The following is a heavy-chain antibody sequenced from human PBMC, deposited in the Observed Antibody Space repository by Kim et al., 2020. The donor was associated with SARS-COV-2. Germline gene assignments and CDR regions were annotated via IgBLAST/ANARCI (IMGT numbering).Heavy chain of an antibody. CDR3: ARGLTSGSYYRP. V-gene: IGHV1-46*01. Sequence: YTQTFQGRVTMTRDTSTGTVYMELSSLTSEDTAVYYCARGLTSGSYYRPWGQGTLVTVSS. J-gene: IGHJ5*02. D-gene: IGHD3-10*01.